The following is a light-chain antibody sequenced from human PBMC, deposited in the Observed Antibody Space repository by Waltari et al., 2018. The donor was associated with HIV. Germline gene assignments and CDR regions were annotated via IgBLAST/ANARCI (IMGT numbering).Light chain of an antibody. CDR2: GNN. CDR3: QSYDTSLSGSNV. V-gene: IGLV1-40*01. Sequence: QAVLTQPPSVSGAAGQGVTISCTGSSANRGAATDVHGYQHLPGTAPNLLIYGNNIRPSGVPARFSGSKSGTSASLAITGLQAEDEADYYCQSYDTSLSGSNVFGGGTKLTVL. J-gene: IGLJ2*01. CDR1: SANRGAATD.